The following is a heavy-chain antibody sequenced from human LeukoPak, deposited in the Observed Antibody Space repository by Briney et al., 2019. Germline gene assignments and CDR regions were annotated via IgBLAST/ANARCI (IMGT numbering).Heavy chain of an antibody. CDR1: GGTFSSYA. D-gene: IGHD2-2*01. J-gene: IGHJ5*02. CDR3: ARDPRVIVVVPAAMNWFDP. V-gene: IGHV1-69*04. CDR2: IIPILGIA. Sequence: ASVKVSCKASGGTFSSYAISWVRQAPGQGLEWMGRIIPILGIANYAQKFQGRVTMTTDTSTSTAYMELRSLRSDDTAVYYCARDPRVIVVVPAAMNWFDPWGQGTLVTVSS.